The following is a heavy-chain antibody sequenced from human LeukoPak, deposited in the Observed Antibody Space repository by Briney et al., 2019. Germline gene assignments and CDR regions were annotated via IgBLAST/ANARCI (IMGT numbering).Heavy chain of an antibody. CDR1: GYTFTGYY. CDR3: ARDWPGSSSWSTPDY. Sequence: ASVKVSCKASGYTFTGYYMHWVRQAPGQGLEWMGWINPNSGGTNYAQKFQGRVTMTRDTSISTAYMELSRLRSDDTAGYYCARDWPGSSSWSTPDYWGQGTLVTVSS. J-gene: IGHJ4*02. CDR2: INPNSGGT. V-gene: IGHV1-2*02. D-gene: IGHD6-13*01.